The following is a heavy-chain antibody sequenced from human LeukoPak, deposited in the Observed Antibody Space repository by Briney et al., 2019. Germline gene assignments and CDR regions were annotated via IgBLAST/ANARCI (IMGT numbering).Heavy chain of an antibody. Sequence: GGSLRLSCAASGFTFSSYSMNWVRQAPGKGLEWVSYISSLSGTIHYADSVTGRFIISRDNAKNSLFLQMNSLRAEDTALYYCATYSGVHHKTFDDWGQGTLVTVSS. V-gene: IGHV3-48*01. CDR3: ATYSGVHHKTFDD. J-gene: IGHJ4*02. D-gene: IGHD4-11*01. CDR2: ISSLSGTI. CDR1: GFTFSSYS.